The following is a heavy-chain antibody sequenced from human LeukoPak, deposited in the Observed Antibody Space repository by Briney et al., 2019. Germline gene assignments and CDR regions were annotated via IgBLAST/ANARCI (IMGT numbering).Heavy chain of an antibody. J-gene: IGHJ4*02. Sequence: AESLTLSCTASGFTFSSDSINWVRQGPGQGQERDSSISSSSSYIYSADSVKGLFTISRDNAKNSLYLQMNSLRAEDTAVYYCASVYGSGCYSPYWGQGTLVTVSS. CDR3: ASVYGSGCYSPY. D-gene: IGHD3-10*01. CDR2: ISSSSSYI. CDR1: GFTFSSDS. V-gene: IGHV3-21*01.